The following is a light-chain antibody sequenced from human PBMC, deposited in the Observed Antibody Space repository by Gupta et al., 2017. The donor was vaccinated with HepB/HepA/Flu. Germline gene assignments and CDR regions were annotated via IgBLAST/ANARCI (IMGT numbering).Light chain of an antibody. Sequence: DTDMTHSPSSLSASVGDRVTITCRASQSISSHLNWYQQTPGKAPKVLIYDASMVRSGVSSRISSSGSAADFTLISSRRHPEDFASYYCQQKDNSPNTFGLGTKLEIK. V-gene: IGKV1-39*01. J-gene: IGKJ2*01. CDR2: DAS. CDR1: QSISSH. CDR3: QQKDNSPNT.